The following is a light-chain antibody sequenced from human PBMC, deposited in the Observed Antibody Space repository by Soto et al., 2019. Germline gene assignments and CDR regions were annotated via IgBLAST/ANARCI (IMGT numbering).Light chain of an antibody. CDR3: QKYNSAPIT. Sequence: DIQMTQSPSSLSASVGDRVTITCRASQAISNFLAWYQQKPGKVPKLLIYAASTLQSGVPSRFSVSGSGTDFTLTISSLQPEDVATYDCQKYNSAPITVGQGTRLESK. CDR2: AAS. CDR1: QAISNF. J-gene: IGKJ5*01. V-gene: IGKV1-27*01.